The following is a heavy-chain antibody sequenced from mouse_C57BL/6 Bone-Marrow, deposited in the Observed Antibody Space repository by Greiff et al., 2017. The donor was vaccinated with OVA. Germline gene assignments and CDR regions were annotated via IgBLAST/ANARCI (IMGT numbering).Heavy chain of an antibody. D-gene: IGHD2-3*01. Sequence: EVQLQQSGPVLVKPGASVKMSCKASGYTFTDYYMNWVKQSHGKSLEWIGVINPYNGGTSYNQKFKGKATLTVDKSSSTAYMELNSLTSEDSAVYYCANDGYPWFAYWGQGTLVTVSA. CDR1: GYTFTDYY. J-gene: IGHJ3*01. CDR3: ANDGYPWFAY. CDR2: INPYNGGT. V-gene: IGHV1-19*01.